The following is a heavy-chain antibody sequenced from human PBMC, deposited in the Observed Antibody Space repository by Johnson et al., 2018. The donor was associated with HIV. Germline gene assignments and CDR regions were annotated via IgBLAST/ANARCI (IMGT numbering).Heavy chain of an antibody. D-gene: IGHD3-22*01. CDR3: ARDQPWGFTTGPHDAFDI. V-gene: IGHV3-30*02. J-gene: IGHJ3*02. CDR1: GFTFSSFG. CDR2: IRYDGSTQ. Sequence: QVQLVESGGGVVQPGGSLRLSCAASGFTFSSFGMHWVRQAPGKGLEWVAFIRYDGSTQYYVDSVKGRFTVSRDNSKNPLYLQMNSLRAEDTAVYYCARDQPWGFTTGPHDAFDIWGQGTLVTVSS.